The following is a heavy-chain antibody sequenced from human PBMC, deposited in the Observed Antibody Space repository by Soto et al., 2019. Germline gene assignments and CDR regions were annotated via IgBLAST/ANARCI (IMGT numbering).Heavy chain of an antibody. Sequence: GASVKVSCKASGGTFSSYAISWVRQAPGQGLEWMGGIIPIFGTANYAQKLQGRVTITADESTSTAYMELSSLRSEDTAVYYCARSICSGGSCYLSYCYYGMDVWGQGTTVTVSS. CDR3: ARSICSGGSCYLSYCYYGMDV. D-gene: IGHD2-15*01. J-gene: IGHJ6*02. CDR1: GGTFSSYA. V-gene: IGHV1-69*13. CDR2: IIPIFGTA.